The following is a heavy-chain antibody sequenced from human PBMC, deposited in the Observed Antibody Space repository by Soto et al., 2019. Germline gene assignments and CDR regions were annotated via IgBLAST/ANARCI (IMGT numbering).Heavy chain of an antibody. Sequence: PGGSLRLSCAASGFTFSSYGMHWVRQAPGKGLELVAVISYDGSNKYYADSVKGRFTISRDNSKNTLYLQMNSLRAEDTAVYYCAKDGGIAAAAYATRFDYWGQGTLVTVSS. CDR1: GFTFSSYG. J-gene: IGHJ4*02. CDR3: AKDGGIAAAAYATRFDY. CDR2: ISYDGSNK. D-gene: IGHD6-13*01. V-gene: IGHV3-30*18.